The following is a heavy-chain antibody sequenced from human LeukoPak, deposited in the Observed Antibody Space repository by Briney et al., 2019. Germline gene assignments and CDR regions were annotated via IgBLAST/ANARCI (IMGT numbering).Heavy chain of an antibody. CDR3: ARQRDGYNLDY. Sequence: GESLKISCKGSGYSFTNYWIGWERQMPGKGLEWMGIIYPGDSDTRYSPSFQGQVTISADKSISSAYLQWSSLKASDTAMYYCARQRDGYNLDYWGQGTLVTVSS. J-gene: IGHJ4*02. CDR1: GYSFTNYW. CDR2: IYPGDSDT. D-gene: IGHD5-24*01. V-gene: IGHV5-51*01.